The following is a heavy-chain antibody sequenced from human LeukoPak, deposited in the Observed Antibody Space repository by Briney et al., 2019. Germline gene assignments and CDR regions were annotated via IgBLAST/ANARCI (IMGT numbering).Heavy chain of an antibody. V-gene: IGHV4-39*02. Sequence: SETLSLTCSVSGVSISRSDHYWAWIRQPPGKGPEWIGSALHNGRTHYNPSLEGRITVSVDTSNNHYFLNLRSVTAADTAVYYYASPFASYSGSFDIWGQGTMVTVSS. CDR1: GVSISRSDHY. J-gene: IGHJ3*02. D-gene: IGHD3-10*01. CDR3: ASPFASYSGSFDI. CDR2: ALHNGRT.